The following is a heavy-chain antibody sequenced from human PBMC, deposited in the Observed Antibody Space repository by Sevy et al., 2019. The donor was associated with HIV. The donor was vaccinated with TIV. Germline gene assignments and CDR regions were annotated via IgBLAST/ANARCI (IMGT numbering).Heavy chain of an antibody. CDR2: IYDGGTT. D-gene: IGHD5-18*01. J-gene: IGHJ4*02. Sequence: SETLSLTCAVSGAAVSGYLWSWVRQPPGKGLEWLGYIYDGGTTNYNPSLDSRLTISVDTSKNQFSLKLSSVTAADKAVYYCARGLQLWLGHFDYWGQGTLVTVSS. CDR1: GAAVSGYL. V-gene: IGHV4-59*02. CDR3: ARGLQLWLGHFDY.